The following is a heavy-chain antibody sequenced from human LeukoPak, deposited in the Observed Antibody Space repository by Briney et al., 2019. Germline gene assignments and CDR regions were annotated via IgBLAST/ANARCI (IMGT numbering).Heavy chain of an antibody. D-gene: IGHD1-26*01. CDR1: GFTFSSYA. CDR2: ISGSGGST. J-gene: IGHJ3*02. Sequence: PGGSLRLSCAASGFTFSSYAMSWVRQAPGKGLEWVPAISGSGGSTYYADSVKGRFTISRDNSKNTLSLQMNSLRAEDTAVYYCARRAGVGATMWLHLYALDIWGQGTMVTVSS. V-gene: IGHV3-23*01. CDR3: ARRAGVGATMWLHLYALDI.